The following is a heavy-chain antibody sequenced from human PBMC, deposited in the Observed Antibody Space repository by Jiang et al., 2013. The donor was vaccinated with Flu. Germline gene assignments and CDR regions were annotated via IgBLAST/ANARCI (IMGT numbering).Heavy chain of an antibody. J-gene: IGHJ6*02. CDR2: ISYSGST. V-gene: IGHV4-34*01. CDR3: GRGRGESVYYYNYGVDV. CDR1: GGSFSDYD. Sequence: LLKPSETLSLTCAVYGGSFSDYDWTWIRQAPGKGLEWIGKISYSGSTVYNLSLKGRVTISVATSKNQFFLNLVSVSAADTALYFCGRGRGESVYYYNYGVDVWGQGTTVTVSS. D-gene: IGHD2/OR15-2a*01.